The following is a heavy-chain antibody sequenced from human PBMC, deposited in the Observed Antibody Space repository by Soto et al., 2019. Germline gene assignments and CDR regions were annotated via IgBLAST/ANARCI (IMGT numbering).Heavy chain of an antibody. V-gene: IGHV4-59*01. CDR3: AGDTYGMDV. Sequence: QVQLQESGPGLVKPSETLSLTCTVSGDSINNYYCNWVRQRPGKGLEWIGSIHYSGTTHYNPSLESRVIIAAEKANNRFSLRVTSVTAADTAVYYCAGDTYGMDVWGRGTTVTVSS. CDR1: GDSINNYY. J-gene: IGHJ6*02. CDR2: IHYSGTT.